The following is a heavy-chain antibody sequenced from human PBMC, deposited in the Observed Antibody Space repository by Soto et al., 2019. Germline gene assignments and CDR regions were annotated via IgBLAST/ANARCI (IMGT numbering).Heavy chain of an antibody. CDR2: IYWDGES. J-gene: IGHJ4*02. CDR1: GFSFTTTRMG. Sequence: SGPTLVNPTETLTLTCTFSGFSFTTTRMGVGWTRQPPGKALEWLAIIYWDGESRYNPLLRRRLTLTEDTAKNQVVLTMTKRDPKDTATYYCAHRDSTGTTTYFDSWGQGIPVTVSS. D-gene: IGHD1-1*01. CDR3: AHRDSTGTTTYFDS. V-gene: IGHV2-5*02.